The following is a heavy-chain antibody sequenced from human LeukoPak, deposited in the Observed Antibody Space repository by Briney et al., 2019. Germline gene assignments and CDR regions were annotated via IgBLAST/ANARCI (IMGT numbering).Heavy chain of an antibody. V-gene: IGHV4-4*07. J-gene: IGHJ5*02. D-gene: IGHD3-10*01. CDR2: IYTSGST. CDR3: ARDPFYGSGSYNWFDP. Sequence: SETLSLTCAVYGGSFSGYYWSWIRQPAGKGLEWIGRIYTSGSTNYNPSLKSRVTMSVDTSKNQFSLKLSSVTAADTAVYYCARDPFYGSGSYNWFDPWGQGTLVTVSS. CDR1: GGSFSGYY.